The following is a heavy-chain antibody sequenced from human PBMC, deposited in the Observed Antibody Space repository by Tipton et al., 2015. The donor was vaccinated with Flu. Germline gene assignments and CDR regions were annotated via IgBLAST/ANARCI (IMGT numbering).Heavy chain of an antibody. D-gene: IGHD6-19*01. CDR1: GDSASSNSAT. Sequence: GLVKPSQTLTLTCAISGDSASSNSATWNWIRQSPSRGLEWLGRTYYRSKWYNDDAVSVKSRIIINPDTSKNQFSLQLNSVTPEDAAVYYCARWLGGGLNYMDVWGKGITVTVSS. CDR2: TYYRSKWYN. J-gene: IGHJ6*03. CDR3: ARWLGGGLNYMDV. V-gene: IGHV6-1*01.